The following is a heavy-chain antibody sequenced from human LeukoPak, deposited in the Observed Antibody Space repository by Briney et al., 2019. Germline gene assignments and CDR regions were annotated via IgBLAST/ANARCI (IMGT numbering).Heavy chain of an antibody. CDR3: ARDPFYYDSSGEPDY. Sequence: PGGSLRLSCAASGFTFSSYWMSWVCQAPGKGLEWVANIKQDGSEKYYVDSVKGRFTISRDNAKNSLYLQMNSLRAEDTAVYYCARDPFYYDSSGEPDYWGQGTLVTVSS. CDR2: IKQDGSEK. CDR1: GFTFSSYW. V-gene: IGHV3-7*01. D-gene: IGHD3-22*01. J-gene: IGHJ4*02.